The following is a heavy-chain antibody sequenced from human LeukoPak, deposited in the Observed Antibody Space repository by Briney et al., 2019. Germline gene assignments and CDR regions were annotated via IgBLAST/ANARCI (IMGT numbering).Heavy chain of an antibody. D-gene: IGHD3-10*01. J-gene: IGHJ3*02. CDR3: ARHRGKNAFDI. V-gene: IGHV3-21*01. Sequence: PGGSLRLSCAASGFTFSSYSMNWVRQAPGKGPEWVSSISSSSSYIYYADSVKGRFTISRDNAKNSLYLQMNSLRAEDTAVYYCARHRGKNAFDIWGQGTMVTVSS. CDR2: ISSSSSYI. CDR1: GFTFSSYS.